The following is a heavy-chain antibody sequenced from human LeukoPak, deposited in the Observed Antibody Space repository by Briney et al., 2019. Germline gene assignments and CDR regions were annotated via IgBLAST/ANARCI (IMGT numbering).Heavy chain of an antibody. D-gene: IGHD3-3*02. V-gene: IGHV4-38-2*02. CDR3: ARGQFWSGYSI. Sequence: PSETLSLTCTVSGYSISSGHYWGWIRQPPGKGLEWIGGISHSGSTYYNPSLKSRVTISVDTSKNQFSLKLSSVTAADTAVYYCARGQFWSGYSIWGQGTLVTVSS. CDR2: ISHSGST. CDR1: GYSISSGHY. J-gene: IGHJ4*02.